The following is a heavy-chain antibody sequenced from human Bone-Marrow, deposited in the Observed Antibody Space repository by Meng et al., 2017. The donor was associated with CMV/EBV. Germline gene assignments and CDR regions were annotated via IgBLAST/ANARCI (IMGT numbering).Heavy chain of an antibody. Sequence: GGSLRLSCAASGFTFSSYAMHWVRQAPGKGLEWVSGISGSGGGTYYADSVKGRITISRDNSRNTLYLQMNSLRAEDTAIYYCAKLEGMGKVDYWGQGTLVTVSS. V-gene: IGHV3-23*01. CDR2: ISGSGGGT. CDR1: GFTFSSYA. J-gene: IGHJ4*02. CDR3: AKLEGMGKVDY. D-gene: IGHD1-14*01.